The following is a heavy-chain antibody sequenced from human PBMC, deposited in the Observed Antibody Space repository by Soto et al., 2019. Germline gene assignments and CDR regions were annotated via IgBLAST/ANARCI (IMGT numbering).Heavy chain of an antibody. J-gene: IGHJ6*01. V-gene: IGHV3-30*18. CDR3: AKEHYYYYYGMEV. CDR2: ISYDGSNK. Sequence: VGSLRLSCAASGFTFSSYGMHWVRHAPGKGLEWVAVISYDGSNKYYADSVKGRFTISRDNSKSTLYLQMNSLRAEDTAVYYCAKEHYYYYYGMEVWGQGTTVNVSS. CDR1: GFTFSSYG.